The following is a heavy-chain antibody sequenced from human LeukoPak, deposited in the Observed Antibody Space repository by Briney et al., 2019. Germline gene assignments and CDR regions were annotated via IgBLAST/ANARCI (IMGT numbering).Heavy chain of an antibody. CDR3: ARGIGYCSGGSCYAI. D-gene: IGHD2-15*01. Sequence: SQTLSLTCTVSRGSISSGSYYWSWIRQPAGKGLELIGRIYTSGSTNYNPSLKSRVAISVDTSKNQFSLKLSSVTAADTAVYYCARGIGYCSGGSCYAIWGQGTMVTVSS. V-gene: IGHV4-61*02. CDR1: RGSISSGSYY. CDR2: IYTSGST. J-gene: IGHJ3*02.